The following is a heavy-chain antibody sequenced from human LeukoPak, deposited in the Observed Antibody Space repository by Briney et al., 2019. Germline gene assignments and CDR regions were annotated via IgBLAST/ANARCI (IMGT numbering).Heavy chain of an antibody. D-gene: IGHD5-18*01. Sequence: GGSLRLSCAASGFTVSSNYMSWIRQAPGKGLERVSYISSRGDTIYYTDSVKGRFTISRDNAKNSLYLQMNSLRAEDTAVYYCARTGGPQLWLTWGQGTLVTVSS. CDR3: ARTGGPQLWLT. CDR1: GFTVSSNY. J-gene: IGHJ5*02. CDR2: ISSRGDTI. V-gene: IGHV3-11*04.